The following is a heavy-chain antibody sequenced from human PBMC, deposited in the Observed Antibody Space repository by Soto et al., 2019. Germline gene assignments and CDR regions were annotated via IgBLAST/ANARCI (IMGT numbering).Heavy chain of an antibody. D-gene: IGHD6-13*01. J-gene: IGHJ4*02. Sequence: SETLSLTCTVSGGSISSSNYYWGWIRQPPGKGLEWIGNIYYSGITYYNPSLKNRVTISVDTSKNQFSLKLSSVTAADTAVYYCARRHSSTLIDYWGQGTLVTVSS. CDR2: IYYSGIT. CDR1: GGSISSSNYY. CDR3: ARRHSSTLIDY. V-gene: IGHV4-39*01.